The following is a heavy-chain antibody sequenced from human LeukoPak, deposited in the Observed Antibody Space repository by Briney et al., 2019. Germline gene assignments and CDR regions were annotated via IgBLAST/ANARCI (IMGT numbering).Heavy chain of an antibody. D-gene: IGHD3-9*01. V-gene: IGHV3-33*01. CDR3: ARGGKYYDILTGYPPPYYYGMDV. CDR2: IWYDGSNK. J-gene: IGHJ6*02. CDR1: GFTFSSYG. Sequence: PGRSLRLSCAASGFTFSSYGMHWVRQAPGKGLEWVAVIWYDGSNKYYADSVKGRFTISRDNSKNTLYLQMNSLRAEDTAVYYCARGGKYYDILTGYPPPYYYGMDVWGQGTTVTVSS.